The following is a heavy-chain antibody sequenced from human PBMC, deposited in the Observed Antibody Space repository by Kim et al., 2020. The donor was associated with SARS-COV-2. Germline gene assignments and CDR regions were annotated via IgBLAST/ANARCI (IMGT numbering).Heavy chain of an antibody. CDR3: AKKQISRGWFDP. J-gene: IGHJ5*01. D-gene: IGHD3-3*01. Sequence: SETLSLTCLVSGYSIGSSDWWVWIRQPPGKGLEWIGYIYFTGETYYNPTLRSRVTMSVDTSRNQFSLELNSVTAVDTAVYYCAKKQISRGWFDPWGLGTLVTVSS. CDR2: IYFTGET. V-gene: IGHV4-28*01. CDR1: GYSIGSSDW.